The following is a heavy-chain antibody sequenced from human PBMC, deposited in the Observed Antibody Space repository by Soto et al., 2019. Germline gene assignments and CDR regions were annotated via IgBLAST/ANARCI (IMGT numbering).Heavy chain of an antibody. CDR2: IYPSVSS. CDR1: GFAISRGYY. D-gene: IGHD1-1*01. CDR3: AREKVGTTFFDN. J-gene: IGHJ4*02. V-gene: IGHV4-38-2*02. Sequence: SETFLTCSVSGFAISRGYYWSWVRQPPGKGLEWIGSIYPSVSSYHNPSLATRLRLSIDTSKNQFTLNLTSVTAADTALYFCAREKVGTTFFDNWGQGIQVTVSS.